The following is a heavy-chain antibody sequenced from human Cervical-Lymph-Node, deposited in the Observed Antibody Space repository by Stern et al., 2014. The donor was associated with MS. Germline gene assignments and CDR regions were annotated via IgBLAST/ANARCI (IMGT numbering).Heavy chain of an antibody. CDR1: GYTFIGQG. V-gene: IGHV1-2*06. D-gene: IGHD4-23*01. CDR3: ARDYGGNWVFDY. CDR2: INPDSGGT. J-gene: IGHJ4*02. Sequence: QVQLVQSGADVKKPGASVKVSCKASGYTFIGQGMHWVRQAPGQGLEWMGRINPDSGGTDYAQKFQGRVTMTRDTSISTAYMELSRLRSDDTAVYYCARDYGGNWVFDYWGQGSLVTVSS.